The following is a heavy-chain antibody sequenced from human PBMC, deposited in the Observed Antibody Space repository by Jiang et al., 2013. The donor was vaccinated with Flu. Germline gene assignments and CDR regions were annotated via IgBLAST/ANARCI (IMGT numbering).Heavy chain of an antibody. J-gene: IGHJ4*02. V-gene: IGHV3-23*04. D-gene: IGHD3-10*01. CDR2: IGGSGDSK. CDR1: GFTFSSYA. CDR3: AKALTMVRGVHPYYFDY. Sequence: LVESGEGLVQPGGSLRLSCAASGFTFSSYAMSWVRQAPGKGLEWVSAIGGSGDSKYYADSVKGRFTISRDNSKNTLYLQMNSLRAEDTAVYYCAKALTMVRGVHPYYFDYWGQGTLVTVSS.